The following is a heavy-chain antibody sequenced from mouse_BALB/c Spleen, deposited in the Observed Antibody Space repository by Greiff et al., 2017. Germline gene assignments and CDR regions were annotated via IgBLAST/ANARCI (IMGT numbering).Heavy chain of an antibody. J-gene: IGHJ2*01. CDR1: GFTFSSFG. D-gene: IGHD1-1*01. V-gene: IGHV5-17*02. Sequence: EVKLVESGGGLVQPGGSRKLSCAASGFTFSSFGMHWVRQAPEKGLEWVAYISSGSSTIYYADTVKGRFTISRDNPKNTLFLQMTSLRSEDTAMYYCARWGTTELDYWGQGTTLTVSS. CDR3: ARWGTTELDY. CDR2: ISSGSSTI.